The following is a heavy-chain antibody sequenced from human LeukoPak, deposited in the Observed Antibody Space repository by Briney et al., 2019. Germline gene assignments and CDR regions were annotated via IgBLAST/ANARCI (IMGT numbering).Heavy chain of an antibody. CDR2: ISGSGGST. J-gene: IGHJ4*02. CDR1: GFTFSSYA. V-gene: IGHV3-23*01. CDR3: AKNFRYSYGYFPPFDY. D-gene: IGHD5-18*01. Sequence: GGSLRLSCAASGFTFSSYAMSWVRQAPGKGLEWVSAISGSGGSTYYADSVKGRFTISRDNSKNTLYLQMNSLRAEDTAVYYCAKNFRYSYGYFPPFDYWGQGTLVTVSS.